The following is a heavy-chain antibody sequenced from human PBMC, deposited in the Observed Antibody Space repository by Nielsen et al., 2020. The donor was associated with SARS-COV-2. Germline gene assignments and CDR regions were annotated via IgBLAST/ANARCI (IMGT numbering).Heavy chain of an antibody. V-gene: IGHV3-9*01. CDR1: GFTFDDYA. J-gene: IGHJ4*02. CDR2: ISWNGGSI. Sequence: GGSLRLSCAASGFTFDDYAMHWVRQAPGKGLEWVSGISWNGGSIGYADSVKGRLTISRDHAKNSLYLQMNSLRAEDTALYYCARGDGLWSTFDYWGQGTLVTVSS. D-gene: IGHD4/OR15-4a*01. CDR3: ARGDGLWSTFDY.